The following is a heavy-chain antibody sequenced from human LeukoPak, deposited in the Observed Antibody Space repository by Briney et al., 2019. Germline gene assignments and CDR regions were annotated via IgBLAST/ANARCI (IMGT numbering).Heavy chain of an antibody. V-gene: IGHV4-39*07. J-gene: IGHJ4*02. CDR3: ARGGGSSGWTSPFDY. D-gene: IGHD6-19*01. CDR2: IYYSGST. Sequence: SETLSLTCTVSGGSISSSSYYWGWIRQPPGKGLEWIGSIYYSGSTNYNPSLKSRVTISLDNSKNQFSLKLSSVTAADTAVYYCARGGGSSGWTSPFDYWGQGTLVTVSS. CDR1: GGSISSSSYY.